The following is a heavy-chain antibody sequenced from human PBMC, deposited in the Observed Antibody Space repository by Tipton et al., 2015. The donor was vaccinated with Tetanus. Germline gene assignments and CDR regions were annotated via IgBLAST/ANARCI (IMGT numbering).Heavy chain of an antibody. V-gene: IGHV1-69*06. CDR2: IIPIYGAA. J-gene: IGHJ4*02. CDR3: ARGMDYDSSGIDDF. Sequence: QVQLVQSGPEVKEPGSSVRVSCKASGGTFSNYAINWVRQAPGQGLEWMGGIIPIYGAANYAQKFQGRVTMTRDTSISTAYMEVSRLRSDDTAIYYCARGMDYDSSGIDDFWGQGTLVTVSS. D-gene: IGHD3-22*01. CDR1: GGTFSNYA.